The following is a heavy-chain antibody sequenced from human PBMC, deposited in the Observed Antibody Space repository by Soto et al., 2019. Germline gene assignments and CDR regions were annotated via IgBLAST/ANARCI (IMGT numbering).Heavy chain of an antibody. CDR3: AKEEPDIVLMVYASQRGWFDP. CDR2: ISGSGGST. D-gene: IGHD2-8*01. CDR1: GWTLSSYA. Sequence: PGGSLPLSCAGSGWTLSSYAMRWVRQAKGKGLEWVSAISGSGGSTYYADSVKGRFTISRDNSKNTLYLQMNSLRAEDTAVYYCAKEEPDIVLMVYASQRGWFDPWGQGTLVTVSS. J-gene: IGHJ5*02. V-gene: IGHV3-23*01.